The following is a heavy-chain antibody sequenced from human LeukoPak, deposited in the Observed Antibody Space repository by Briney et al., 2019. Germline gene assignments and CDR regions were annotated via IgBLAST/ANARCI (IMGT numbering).Heavy chain of an antibody. Sequence: PSETLSLTCTVSGGSISSSSYYWGWIRQPPGKGLEWIGEINHSGSTNYNPSLKSRVTISVDTSKNQFSLKLSSVTAADTAVYYCARKPHSSNLIVVVIGVLDYWGQGTLVTVSS. V-gene: IGHV4-39*07. CDR2: INHSGST. CDR3: ARKPHSSNLIVVVIGVLDY. CDR1: GGSISSSSYY. J-gene: IGHJ4*02. D-gene: IGHD3-22*01.